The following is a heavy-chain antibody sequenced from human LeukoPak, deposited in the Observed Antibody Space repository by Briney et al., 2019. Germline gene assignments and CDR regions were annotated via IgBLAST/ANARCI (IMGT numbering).Heavy chain of an antibody. Sequence: ASVKVSCKASGYTFTDHYIHWVRQAPGQGPEWMGWINPHSGGTNYAQKFRGRVTMTRDTSISTTYMELNRLTSDDTAVYYCARVVNRMTSFFLLFWGQGTLVTVSS. V-gene: IGHV1-2*02. D-gene: IGHD3-3*01. CDR3: ARVVNRMTSFFLLF. CDR1: GYTFTDHY. CDR2: INPHSGGT. J-gene: IGHJ4*02.